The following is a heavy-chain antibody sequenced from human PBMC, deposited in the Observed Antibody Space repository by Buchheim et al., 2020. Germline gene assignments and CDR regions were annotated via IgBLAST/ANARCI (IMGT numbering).Heavy chain of an antibody. D-gene: IGHD6-13*01. CDR3: ARGGGEQQPYYGMDV. J-gene: IGHJ6*02. V-gene: IGHV4-34*01. Sequence: QVHLQQWGAGLLKPSETLSLTCAVYGGSFSGYYWNWIRQPPGKGLEWIGEINQSGSTNYNPSLKSRVTISVDMSKNQFSLKLSSVTAAETAVYYCARGGGEQQPYYGMDVWGQGTT. CDR2: INQSGST. CDR1: GGSFSGYY.